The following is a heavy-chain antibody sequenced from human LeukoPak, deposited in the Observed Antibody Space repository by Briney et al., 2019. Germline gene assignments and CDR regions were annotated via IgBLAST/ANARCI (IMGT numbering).Heavy chain of an antibody. CDR3: ARDRRECSNGVCATSAYYYLDV. J-gene: IGHJ6*03. D-gene: IGHD2-8*01. V-gene: IGHV4-59*01. CDR2: IYYSGST. Sequence: SESLSLTCTVSGGSISSYYWSWIRQPPGKGLEWIVYIYYSGSTNYNPSLKSRVTISVDTSKNQFSMKLSSVTAADTAVSYCARDRRECSNGVCATSAYYYLDVWGKGTTVTVSS. CDR1: GGSISSYY.